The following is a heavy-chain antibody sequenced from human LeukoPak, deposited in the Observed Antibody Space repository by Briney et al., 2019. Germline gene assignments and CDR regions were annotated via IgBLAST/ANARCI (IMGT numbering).Heavy chain of an antibody. CDR3: AHWGSSGPFDY. CDR2: ISGSGGST. CDR1: GFTVSSNY. V-gene: IGHV3-23*01. D-gene: IGHD6-6*01. J-gene: IGHJ4*02. Sequence: GGSLRLSCAASGFTVSSNYMNWVRQAPGKGLEWVSLISGSGGSTYYVDVVKGRFTISRDNSKKALYLRMNSLRAEDTAVYYCAHWGSSGPFDYWGQGTLVTVSS.